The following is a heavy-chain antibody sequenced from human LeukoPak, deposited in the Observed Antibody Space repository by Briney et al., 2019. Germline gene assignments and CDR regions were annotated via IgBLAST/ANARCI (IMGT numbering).Heavy chain of an antibody. D-gene: IGHD3-3*01. J-gene: IGHJ4*02. CDR1: GYSFTSYW. Sequence: GESLKISCKGSGYSFTSYWIGWVRQMPGKGLEWMGIIYPGDSDTRYSPSFQGQVTISADKSISTAYLQWSSLKASDTAMYYCARARGVTRRYYDFWSGLLDYWGQGTLVTVSS. CDR3: ARARGVTRRYYDFWSGLLDY. CDR2: IYPGDSDT. V-gene: IGHV5-51*01.